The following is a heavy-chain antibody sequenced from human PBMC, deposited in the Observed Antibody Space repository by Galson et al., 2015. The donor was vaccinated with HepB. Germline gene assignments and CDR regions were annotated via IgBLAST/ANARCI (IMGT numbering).Heavy chain of an antibody. J-gene: IGHJ4*02. D-gene: IGHD3-16*01. CDR2: ISSSSIYT. Sequence: SLRLSCAASEFIFSNYWMSWVRQAPGKGLEWISYISSSSIYTNYADSVKGRFTISRDNAKDSLYLEMSSLRVDDTAVYYCVRENWGGDYWGRGTLVLVSS. CDR1: EFIFSNYW. V-gene: IGHV3-11*06. CDR3: VRENWGGDY.